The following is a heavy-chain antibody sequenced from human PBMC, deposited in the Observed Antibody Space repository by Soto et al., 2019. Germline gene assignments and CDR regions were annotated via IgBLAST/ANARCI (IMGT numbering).Heavy chain of an antibody. CDR2: IYYSGST. Sequence: QVQLQESGPGLVKPSATLSLTCTVSGGSISSYYWSWIRQPPGKGLEWIGYIYYSGSTNYNPSLKSRVTISVDTSKNHFSLKLSSVTAADTAVYYCARRYGGNFDYWGQGTLVTVAS. V-gene: IGHV4-59*01. J-gene: IGHJ4*02. D-gene: IGHD1-1*01. CDR3: ARRYGGNFDY. CDR1: GGSISSYY.